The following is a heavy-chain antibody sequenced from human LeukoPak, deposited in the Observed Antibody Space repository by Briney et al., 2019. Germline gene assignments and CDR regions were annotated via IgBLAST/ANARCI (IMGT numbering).Heavy chain of an antibody. CDR1: GGTFSRHS. D-gene: IGHD1-14*01. J-gene: IGHJ1*01. Sequence: SVKVSCKASGGTFSRHSISWVRRSPGQGLEWMGGITPMFGTSNYAQKFQGRVTITADESTSTAYMGLSSLRSEDTAVYYCARDSSEFRSLLFHWGQGTLDTVSS. V-gene: IGHV1-69*13. CDR2: ITPMFGTS. CDR3: ARDSSEFRSLLFH.